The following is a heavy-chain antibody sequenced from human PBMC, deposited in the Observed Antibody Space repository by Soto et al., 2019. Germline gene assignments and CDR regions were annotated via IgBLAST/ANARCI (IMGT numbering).Heavy chain of an antibody. CDR2: ISASGRST. V-gene: IGHV3-23*01. CDR1: GFTFSSYA. Sequence: GGSLRLSCAASGFTFSSYAISWLRQAPGKGLEWVSAISASGRSTYYADSVKGRFTISRDNSKNTLYLQMNSLRAEDTAVYYCAKRATGTYFDYWGQGTLVTVSS. CDR3: AKRATGTYFDY. J-gene: IGHJ4*02. D-gene: IGHD1-1*01.